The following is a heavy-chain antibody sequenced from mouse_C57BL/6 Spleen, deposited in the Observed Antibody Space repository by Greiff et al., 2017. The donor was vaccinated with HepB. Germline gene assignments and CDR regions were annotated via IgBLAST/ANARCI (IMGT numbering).Heavy chain of an antibody. Sequence: VHVKQSGPVLVKPGASVKMSCKASGYTFTDYYMNWVKQSHGKSLEWIGVINPYNGGTSYNQKFKGKATLTVDKSSSTAYMELNSLTSEDSAVYYCGGTLHGAMDYWGQGTSVTVSS. D-gene: IGHD3-1*01. J-gene: IGHJ4*01. CDR1: GYTFTDYY. V-gene: IGHV1-19*01. CDR2: INPYNGGT. CDR3: GGTLHGAMDY.